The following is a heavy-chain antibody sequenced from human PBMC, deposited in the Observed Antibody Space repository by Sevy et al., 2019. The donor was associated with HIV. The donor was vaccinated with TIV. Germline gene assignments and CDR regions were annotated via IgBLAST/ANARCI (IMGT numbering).Heavy chain of an antibody. D-gene: IGHD1-1*01. J-gene: IGHJ3*02. V-gene: IGHV1-69*13. CDR1: GDTFSTYG. Sequence: ASVKVSCKASGDTFSTYGLSWVRQAPGQGLEWMGGIIPIFGTPNYAQKFQGRVTITADESASTAYMELSSLRSEDTALYYCAGEGGVATTGGHDAFDIWGHGTLVTVSS. CDR3: AGEGGVATTGGHDAFDI. CDR2: IIPIFGTP.